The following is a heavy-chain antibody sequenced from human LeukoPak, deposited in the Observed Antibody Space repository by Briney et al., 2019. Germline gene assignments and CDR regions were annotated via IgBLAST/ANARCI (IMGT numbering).Heavy chain of an antibody. V-gene: IGHV3-74*01. CDR1: GFTFSTSW. D-gene: IGHD6-19*01. CDR3: ATAGQYRFDN. Sequence: GGALRLSCAASGFTFSTSWMHWVRQAPGEGPVWVSRINNDGSTTNYADSVKGRFTISRDNAKNTLYLQMNSLTDDDTAVYYCATAGQYRFDNWGQGTLVTVSS. CDR2: INNDGSTT. J-gene: IGHJ5*02.